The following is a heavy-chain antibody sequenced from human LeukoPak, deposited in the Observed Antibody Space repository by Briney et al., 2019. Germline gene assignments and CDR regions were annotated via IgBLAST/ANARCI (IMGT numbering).Heavy chain of an antibody. J-gene: IGHJ4*02. V-gene: IGHV3-7*04. CDR2: INQDATEK. Sequence: PGGSLRLSCAAAGFNFSHYWMSSVRQAPGKGLEWMAIINQDATEKHYADSVKGRFTISRDNTKYSLYLQMNSLRAEDTAVYYCAGGALDYWGQGTLVAVSS. CDR1: GFNFSHYW. CDR3: AGGALDY.